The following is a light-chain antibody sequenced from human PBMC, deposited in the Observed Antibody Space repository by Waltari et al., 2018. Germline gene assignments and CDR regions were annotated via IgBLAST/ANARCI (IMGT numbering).Light chain of an antibody. CDR3: AAWDDSLRGPV. CDR2: RNN. CDR1: SSNIGTHY. V-gene: IGLV1-47*01. J-gene: IGLJ3*02. Sequence: QSVLTQPPSASETPGQRVTISCSGSSSNIGTHYVSLYQQFPGTAPKLLIYRNNQRPSGVPDRFSGSKSGTSASLAISGLRSEDESDYYCAAWDDSLRGPVFGGGTKVTVL.